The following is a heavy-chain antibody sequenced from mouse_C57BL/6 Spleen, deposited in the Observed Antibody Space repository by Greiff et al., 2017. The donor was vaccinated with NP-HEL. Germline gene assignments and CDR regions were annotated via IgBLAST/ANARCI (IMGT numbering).Heavy chain of an antibody. J-gene: IGHJ4*01. CDR3: ATPSTVDAMDY. CDR1: GYSFTGYY. D-gene: IGHD1-1*01. CDR2: INPSTGGT. V-gene: IGHV1-42*01. Sequence: DVKLVESGPELVKPGASVKISCKASGYSFTGYYMNWVKQSPEKSLEWIGEINPSTGGTTYNQKFKAKATLTVDKSSSTAYMQLKSLTSEDSAVYYCATPSTVDAMDYWGQGTSVTVSS.